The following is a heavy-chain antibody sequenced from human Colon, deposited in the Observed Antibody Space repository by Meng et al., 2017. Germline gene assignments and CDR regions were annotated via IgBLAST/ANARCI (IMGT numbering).Heavy chain of an antibody. J-gene: IGHJ4*02. CDR1: ADSISMDIL. Sequence: GQLHESGPGPVKPSGTLSLTCTVSADSISMDILCSWVSPPPGKGLEWIGEVYHRGDTNYNPSLKSRVDISVDKSKNQFYLSLFSVTAADTAVYYCGRDQGRELINHWGQGTLVTVSS. CDR3: GRDQGRELINH. V-gene: IGHV4-4*02. D-gene: IGHD1-7*01. CDR2: VYHRGDT.